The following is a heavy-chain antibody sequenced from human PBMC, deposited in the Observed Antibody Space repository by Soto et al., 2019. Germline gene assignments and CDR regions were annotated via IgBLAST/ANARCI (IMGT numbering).Heavy chain of an antibody. CDR3: ARGGPPTYNWNYVVGSYYYGMDV. CDR2: IIPIFGTA. Sequence: GASVKVSCKASGGTFSSYAISWVRQAPGQGLEWMGGIIPIFGTANYAQKFQGRVTITADESTSTAYMELSSLRSEDTAVYYCARGGPPTYNWNYVVGSYYYGMDVWGQGTTVTVSS. J-gene: IGHJ6*02. D-gene: IGHD1-7*01. CDR1: GGTFSSYA. V-gene: IGHV1-69*13.